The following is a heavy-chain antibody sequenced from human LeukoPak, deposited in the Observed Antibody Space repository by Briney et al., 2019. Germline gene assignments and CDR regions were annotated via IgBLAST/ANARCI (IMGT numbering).Heavy chain of an antibody. CDR2: IIPIFGTA. CDR3: ARGLTKQYEWLVLYY. J-gene: IGHJ4*02. D-gene: IGHD6-19*01. Sequence: GASVKDSCKDSGGTFSSYAISWVRQAPGQGLEWMGGIIPIFGTANYAQKFQGRVTITADKSTSTAYMELSSLRSEDTAVYYCARGLTKQYEWLVLYYWGQGTLVTVSS. CDR1: GGTFSSYA. V-gene: IGHV1-69*06.